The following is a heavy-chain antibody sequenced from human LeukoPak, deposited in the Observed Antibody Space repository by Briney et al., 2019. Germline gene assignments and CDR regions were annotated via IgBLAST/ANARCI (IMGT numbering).Heavy chain of an antibody. J-gene: IGHJ5*02. Sequence: PETLSLTCTVSGGSISSSSDYWGWIRQPPGKGLEWIGSFYYSGSTYYDPSLKSRVTMSVDTSKNQFSLKLSSVTAADTAVYYCARMSSSWYSWFDPWAREPWSPSPQ. V-gene: IGHV4-39*07. CDR2: FYYSGST. CDR3: ARMSSSWYSWFDP. CDR1: GGSISSSSDY. D-gene: IGHD6-13*01.